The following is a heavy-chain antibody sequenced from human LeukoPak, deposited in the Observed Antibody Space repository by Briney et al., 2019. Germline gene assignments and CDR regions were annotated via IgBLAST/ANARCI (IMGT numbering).Heavy chain of an antibody. CDR3: ARDPPDQGAVAGTEVDY. D-gene: IGHD6-19*01. J-gene: IGHJ4*02. CDR2: ISYDGSNK. V-gene: IGHV3-30-3*01. CDR1: GFTFSSYA. Sequence: GGSLRLSCAASGFTFSSYAMHWVRQAPGKGLEWVAVISYDGSNKYYADSVKGRFTISRDNSKNTLYLQMNSLRAEDTAVYYCARDPPDQGAVAGTEVDYWGQGTLVTVSS.